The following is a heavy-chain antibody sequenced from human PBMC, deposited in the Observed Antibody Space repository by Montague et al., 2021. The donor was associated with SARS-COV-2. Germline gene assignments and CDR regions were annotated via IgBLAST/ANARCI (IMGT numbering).Heavy chain of an antibody. J-gene: IGHJ3*02. CDR3: ASSGITLTGLDAFDI. Sequence: CAISGDSVSSKSVAWNWLRQSPSRGLEWLGRTYYMSKWYSDYAESFKXXLVITPDTSKNQVSLQLNSVIPEDTAVYFCASSGITLTGLDAFDIWGQGTMVTVSS. V-gene: IGHV6-1*01. D-gene: IGHD3-9*01. CDR2: TYYMSKWYS. CDR1: GDSVSSKSVA.